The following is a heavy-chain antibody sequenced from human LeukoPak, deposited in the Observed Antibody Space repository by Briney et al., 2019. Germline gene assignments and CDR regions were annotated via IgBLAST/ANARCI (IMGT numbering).Heavy chain of an antibody. CDR1: GFTFSSYG. J-gene: IGHJ6*02. CDR2: ISYDGSNK. V-gene: IGHV3-30*18. D-gene: IGHD2-2*01. Sequence: PGRSLRLSCAAYGFTFSSYGMHWVRQAPGKGLEWVAVISYDGSNKYYADSVKGRFTISRDNSKNTLYLQMNSLRAEDTAVYYCAKATVPAAGYYYYYGMDVWGQGTTVTVSS. CDR3: AKATVPAAGYYYYYGMDV.